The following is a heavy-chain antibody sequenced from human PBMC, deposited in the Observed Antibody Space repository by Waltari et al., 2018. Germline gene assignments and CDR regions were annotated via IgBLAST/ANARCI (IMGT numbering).Heavy chain of an antibody. CDR3: AKEEYSSPNSFDY. CDR2: ISGSGGST. Sequence: VQLGESGGGVVQPGGSLRLSCAASGFTFSSYGMHWVRQAPGKGLEWVSAISGSGGSTYYADSVKGRFTISRDNSKNTLYLQMNSLRAEDTAVYYCAKEEYSSPNSFDYWGQGTLVTVSS. J-gene: IGHJ4*02. D-gene: IGHD6-13*01. CDR1: GFTFSSYG. V-gene: IGHV3-23*04.